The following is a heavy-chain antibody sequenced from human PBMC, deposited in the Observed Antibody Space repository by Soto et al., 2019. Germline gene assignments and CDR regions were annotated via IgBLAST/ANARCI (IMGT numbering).Heavy chain of an antibody. CDR1: GFTFSSYG. CDR2: IWYDGSSK. V-gene: IGHV3-33*01. CDR3: TRDRVVYSPNNFDY. J-gene: IGHJ4*02. D-gene: IGHD2-8*02. Sequence: QVQLVESGGGVVQPGRSLRLSCTASGFTFSSYGMHWVRQAPGKGLEWVSVIWYDGSSKYYADSVNGRFTISRDNSKNTLYLQMNSLRAEDTDVYYCTRDRVVYSPNNFDYWGQGTLVTVSS.